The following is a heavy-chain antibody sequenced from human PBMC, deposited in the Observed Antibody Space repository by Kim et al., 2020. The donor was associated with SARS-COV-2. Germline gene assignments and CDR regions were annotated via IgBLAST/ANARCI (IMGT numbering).Heavy chain of an antibody. V-gene: IGHV4-31*02. J-gene: IGHJ6*02. D-gene: IGHD4-17*01. Sequence: SRVTISVDTTKNQFSLKLSSVTAADTAVYYCARVRLSTVVTPYYYYGMDVWGQGTTVTVSS. CDR3: ARVRLSTVVTPYYYYGMDV.